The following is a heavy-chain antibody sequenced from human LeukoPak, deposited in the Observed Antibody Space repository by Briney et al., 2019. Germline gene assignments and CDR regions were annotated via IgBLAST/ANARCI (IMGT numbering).Heavy chain of an antibody. J-gene: IGHJ4*02. Sequence: SETLSLTCTVSGGSISGYYWSWIRQPPGKGLEWIGYIYYSGSTNYNPSLKSRVTISVDTSKNQFSLKLSSVTAADTAVYYCARGFVDIVATIPYYFDYWGQGTLVTVSS. D-gene: IGHD5-12*01. V-gene: IGHV4-59*01. CDR3: ARGFVDIVATIPYYFDY. CDR2: IYYSGST. CDR1: GGSISGYY.